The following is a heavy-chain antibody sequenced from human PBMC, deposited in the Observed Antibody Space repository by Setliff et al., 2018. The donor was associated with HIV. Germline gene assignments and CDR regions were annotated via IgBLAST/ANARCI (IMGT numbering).Heavy chain of an antibody. V-gene: IGHV4-4*02. CDR1: GGSISSSNW. Sequence: PSETLSLTCAVSGGSISSSNWWSWVRQPPGKGLEWIGEIYFSGHTNYNPSLKSRVTLSLDNSKNQFSLKLTSVTAADTAVYYCAPRHHKYGFLWGQGTLVTVSS. J-gene: IGHJ4*02. CDR3: APRHHKYGFL. CDR2: IYFSGHT. D-gene: IGHD3-10*01.